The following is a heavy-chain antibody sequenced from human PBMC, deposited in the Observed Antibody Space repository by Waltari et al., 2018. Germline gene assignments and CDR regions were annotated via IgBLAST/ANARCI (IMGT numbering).Heavy chain of an antibody. D-gene: IGHD2-2*01. CDR3: ARYCSSTSCPYYYGMDV. V-gene: IGHV4-34*01. Sequence: QVQLQQWGAGLLKPSETLSLTCAVYGGSFGGYYWSWIRQPPGKGLEWIGEINHSGSTNYNPSLKSRVTISVDTSKNQFSLKLSSVTAADTDVYYCARYCSSTSCPYYYGMDVWGQGTTVTVSS. CDR2: INHSGST. CDR1: GGSFGGYY. J-gene: IGHJ6*02.